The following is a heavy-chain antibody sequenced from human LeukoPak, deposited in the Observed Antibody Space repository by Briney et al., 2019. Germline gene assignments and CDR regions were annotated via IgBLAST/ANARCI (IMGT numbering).Heavy chain of an antibody. CDR3: ARRGGDYFDYYYYGMDV. Sequence: KASETLSLTCTVSGGSISSSSYYWGWIRQPPGKGLEWIGSIYYSGSTYYNPSLKSRVTISVDTSKNQFSLKLSSVTAADTAVYYCARRGGDYFDYYYYGMDVWGQGTTVTVSS. J-gene: IGHJ6*02. CDR2: IYYSGST. D-gene: IGHD4-17*01. V-gene: IGHV4-39*01. CDR1: GGSISSSSYY.